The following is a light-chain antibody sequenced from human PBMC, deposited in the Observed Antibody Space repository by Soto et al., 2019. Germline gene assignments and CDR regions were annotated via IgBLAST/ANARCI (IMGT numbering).Light chain of an antibody. Sequence: QSALTQPPSASGSPGQSVAISCTGTSSDVGGYNYVSWYQQHPGKAPKLMIYEVNKRPSGVPDRFSGSKSGNTASLAVSGLQAEDEADYYCSSYAGSSLSGYVFGTGTKVTVL. CDR2: EVN. J-gene: IGLJ1*01. CDR1: SSDVGGYNY. V-gene: IGLV2-8*01. CDR3: SSYAGSSLSGYV.